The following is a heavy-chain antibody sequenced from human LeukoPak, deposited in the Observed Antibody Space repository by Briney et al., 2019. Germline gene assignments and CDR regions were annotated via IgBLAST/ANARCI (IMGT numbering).Heavy chain of an antibody. CDR3: AKGVWFGESLPFDY. CDR2: ISSSSSTI. CDR1: GFTFSSYS. Sequence: SGGSLRLSCAASGFTFSSYSMNWVRQAPGKGLEWVSYISSSSSTIYYADSVKGRFTISRDNSKNTLYLQMNSLRAEDTAVYYCAKGVWFGESLPFDYWGQGTLVTVSS. D-gene: IGHD3-10*01. J-gene: IGHJ4*02. V-gene: IGHV3-48*01.